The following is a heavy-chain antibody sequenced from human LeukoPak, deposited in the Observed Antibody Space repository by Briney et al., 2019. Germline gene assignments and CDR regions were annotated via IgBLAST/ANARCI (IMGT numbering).Heavy chain of an antibody. J-gene: IGHJ4*02. V-gene: IGHV3-23*01. CDR2: ISGGGGST. Sequence: GGSLRLSCAASGFNFINYAMNWVRQAPGKGLEWVSGISGGGGSTYYADAVKGRFTISRDNSKNTLHLQMNSLRAEDTAVYFCAKGHRHYGSGSYYVRGNDYWGQGTLVTVSS. D-gene: IGHD3-10*01. CDR1: GFNFINYA. CDR3: AKGHRHYGSGSYYVRGNDY.